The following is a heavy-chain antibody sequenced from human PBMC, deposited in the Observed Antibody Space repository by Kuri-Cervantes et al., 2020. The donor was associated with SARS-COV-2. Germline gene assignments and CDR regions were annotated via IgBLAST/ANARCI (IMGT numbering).Heavy chain of an antibody. D-gene: IGHD6-19*01. Sequence: GSLRLSCAVYGGSFSDNHWTWVRQPPGKGLEWIGEINYSGTTNYNPSLKSRVTISVDTSKNQFSLNLTSVTAADTAVYYCARLRRHNNGWFATGYYMDVWGKGTTVTVSS. CDR2: INYSGTT. J-gene: IGHJ6*03. CDR3: ARLRRHNNGWFATGYYMDV. CDR1: GGSFSDNH. V-gene: IGHV4-34*01.